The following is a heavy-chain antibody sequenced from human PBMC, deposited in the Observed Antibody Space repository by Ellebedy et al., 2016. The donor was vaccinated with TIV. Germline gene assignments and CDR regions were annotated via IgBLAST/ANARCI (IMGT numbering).Heavy chain of an antibody. CDR3: ARYEGATGEIDY. Sequence: GESLKISCKASGYIFTSNWIGWVRQMPGKGLEWMGIIYPGNSDIRYSPSTQGRFTISADKSISTAYLQWSSLKATDTAMYYCARYEGATGEIDYWGQGTLVTVSA. CDR2: IYPGNSDI. V-gene: IGHV5-51*01. CDR1: GYIFTSNW. D-gene: IGHD7-27*01. J-gene: IGHJ4*02.